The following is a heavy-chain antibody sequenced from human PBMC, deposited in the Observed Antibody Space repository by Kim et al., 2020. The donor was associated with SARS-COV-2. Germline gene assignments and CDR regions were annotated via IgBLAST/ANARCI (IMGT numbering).Heavy chain of an antibody. D-gene: IGHD5-18*01. CDR3: VRGGEYSCGYLDY. J-gene: IGHJ4*02. Sequence: YGDSVKGRFTISRDNAKNTLYLQMNGLRAEDTAVYYCVRGGEYSCGYLDYWGQGTLVTVSS. V-gene: IGHV3-74*01.